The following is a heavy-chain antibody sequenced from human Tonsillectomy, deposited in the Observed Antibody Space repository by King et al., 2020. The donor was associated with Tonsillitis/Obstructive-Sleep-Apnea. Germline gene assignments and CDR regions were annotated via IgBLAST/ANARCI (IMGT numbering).Heavy chain of an antibody. J-gene: IGHJ4*02. CDR2: IDWDDDK. CDR3: ARIAHAGFGNYFVH. V-gene: IGHV2-70*11. D-gene: IGHD3-16*01. Sequence: TLKESGPALVKPTQTLTLTCTLSGSSLSTSGMCVTWIRQPPGKALEWLARIDWDDDKYYSTSLKTRLTISKDTSKNQVVLIMTNMDPVDTATYYCARIAHAGFGNYFVHWGQGTLGTLSP. CDR1: GSSLSTSGMC.